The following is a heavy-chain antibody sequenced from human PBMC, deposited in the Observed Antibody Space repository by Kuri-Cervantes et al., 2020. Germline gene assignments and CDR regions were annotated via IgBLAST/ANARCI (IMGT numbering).Heavy chain of an antibody. J-gene: IGHJ4*02. Sequence: SETLSLTCTVSGGSISSYYWSWIRQPPGKGLEWIGYIYYSGSTNYNPSLKSRVTISVDTSKNQFSLKLSSVTAADTAVYYCASDSYSSGWYVGFDYWGQGTLVTVSS. D-gene: IGHD6-19*01. CDR3: ASDSYSSGWYVGFDY. CDR2: IYYSGST. V-gene: IGHV4-59*01. CDR1: GGSISSYY.